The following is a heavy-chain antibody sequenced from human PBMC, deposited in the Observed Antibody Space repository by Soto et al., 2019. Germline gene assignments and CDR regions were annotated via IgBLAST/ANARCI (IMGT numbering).Heavy chain of an antibody. CDR1: GGTFSSYA. V-gene: IGHV1-69*12. Sequence: QVQLVQSGAEVKKPGSSVKGSCKASGGTFSSYAIRWVRRAPGQGLEWMGGIIPIFGTADYAQKFQGRVTITADESTSTAYMELSSLRSEDTAVYYCASHSGSSPEGRYYYGMDVWGQGTTVTVSS. CDR2: IIPIFGTA. J-gene: IGHJ6*02. CDR3: ASHSGSSPEGRYYYGMDV. D-gene: IGHD1-26*01.